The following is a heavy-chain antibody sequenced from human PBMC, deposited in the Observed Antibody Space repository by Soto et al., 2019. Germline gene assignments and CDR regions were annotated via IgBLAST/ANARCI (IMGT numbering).Heavy chain of an antibody. Sequence: QVQLVQSGAEVKKPGASVKVSCKASGYTFTSYGISWVRQAPGQGLEWMGWISAYNGNTNYAQKLQGRVTMTTDTSTSTDYMDLRSLRADDTAVYYCAGESAAAGYNLFDPWGQGTLVTVSS. J-gene: IGHJ5*02. CDR2: ISAYNGNT. V-gene: IGHV1-18*04. D-gene: IGHD6-13*01. CDR1: GYTFTSYG. CDR3: AGESAAAGYNLFDP.